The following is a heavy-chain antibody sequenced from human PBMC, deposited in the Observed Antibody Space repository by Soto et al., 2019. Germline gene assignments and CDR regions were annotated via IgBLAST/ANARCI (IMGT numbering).Heavy chain of an antibody. D-gene: IGHD3-3*01. V-gene: IGHV3-11*01. J-gene: IGHJ5*02. CDR1: VFPVSHNY. CDR2: IGTSGSPA. Sequence: SLRLSCKVSVFPVSHNYLTWIRQAPGKGLEWLSYIGTSGSPAYYADSVKGRFTISTDNAKNSLYLRMDSLRADDTAIYYCATGGIYYEAWGQGTLVTVS. CDR3: ATGGIYYEA.